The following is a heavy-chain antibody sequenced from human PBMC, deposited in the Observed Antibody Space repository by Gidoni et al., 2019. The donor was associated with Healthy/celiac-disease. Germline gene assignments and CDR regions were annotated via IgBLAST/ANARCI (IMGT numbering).Heavy chain of an antibody. J-gene: IGHJ4*02. Sequence: EVQLVESGGGLVEPGRSLRLSGAASGFTFDDYAMHWVRQAPGKGLEWVSCISLHSGSIGYADSVKCRFTISRDNAKNSLYLQMNCLRAEDTALYYCATVRNYYGYYVADSGFDYWGQGTLVTVSS. D-gene: IGHD4-17*01. CDR1: GFTFDDYA. CDR2: ISLHSGSI. CDR3: ATVRNYYGYYVADSGFDY. V-gene: IGHV3-9*01.